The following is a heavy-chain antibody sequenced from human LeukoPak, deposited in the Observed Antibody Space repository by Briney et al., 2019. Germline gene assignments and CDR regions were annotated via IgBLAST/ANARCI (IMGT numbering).Heavy chain of an antibody. Sequence: SGPTLVKPTQPLTLTCTFSGFSLSTSGVGVGWIRQPPGKALEWLALIYWDDDKRYSPSLKSRLTITKDTSKNQVVLTMTNMDPVDTATYYCAHSIDYYDSSGPRGYFDYWGQGTLVTVSS. CDR2: IYWDDDK. D-gene: IGHD3-22*01. V-gene: IGHV2-5*02. J-gene: IGHJ4*02. CDR3: AHSIDYYDSSGPRGYFDY. CDR1: GFSLSTSGVG.